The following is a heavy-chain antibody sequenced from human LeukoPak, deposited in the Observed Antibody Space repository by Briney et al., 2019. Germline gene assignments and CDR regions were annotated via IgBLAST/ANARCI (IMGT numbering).Heavy chain of an antibody. CDR3: ARSQGGNTLWFDP. V-gene: IGHV1-46*01. D-gene: IGHD3-16*01. Sequence: ASVKVSCKASGYTFTSYDMHWVRQAPGQGLEWMGIINTSGGSTTYAQKFQGRVSMTRDTSTSTVYLEVSSLRSEDTAVCYCARSQGGNTLWFDPWGQGTLVTVSS. CDR2: INTSGGST. CDR1: GYTFTSYD. J-gene: IGHJ5*02.